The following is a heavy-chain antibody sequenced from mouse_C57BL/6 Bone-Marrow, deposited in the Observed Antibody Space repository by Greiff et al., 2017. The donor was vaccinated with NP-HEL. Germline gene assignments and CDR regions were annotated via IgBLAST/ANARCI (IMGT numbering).Heavy chain of an antibody. CDR1: GYSITSGYY. CDR3: ARDRGQYYFDY. CDR2: ISYDGSN. V-gene: IGHV3-6*01. J-gene: IGHJ2*01. Sequence: EVQLQESGPGLVKPSQSLSLTCSVTGYSITSGYYWNWIRQFPGNKLEWMGYISYDGSNNYNPSLKNRISITRDTSKNQFFLKLNSVTTEDTATYYCARDRGQYYFDYWGQGTTLTVSS.